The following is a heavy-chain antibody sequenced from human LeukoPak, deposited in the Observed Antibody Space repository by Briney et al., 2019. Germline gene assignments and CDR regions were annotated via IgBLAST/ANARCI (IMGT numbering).Heavy chain of an antibody. D-gene: IGHD2-2*01. CDR1: GFTFSSYA. V-gene: IGHV3-23*01. CDR2: ISGSGGSI. J-gene: IGHJ4*02. CDR3: AKRVIYCSSTSCYSYFDS. Sequence: GGSMRLSCAASGFTFSSYAMSWVRQAPGKGLEWVSAISGSGGSIYYADSVKGRFTISRDNSKNTLYLQMNSLRAEETAVYYCAKRVIYCSSTSCYSYFDSWGQGTLVTVSS.